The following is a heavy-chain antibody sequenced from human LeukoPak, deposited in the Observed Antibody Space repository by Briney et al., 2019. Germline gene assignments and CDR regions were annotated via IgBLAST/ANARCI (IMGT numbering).Heavy chain of an antibody. J-gene: IGHJ4*02. Sequence: GGSLRLSCAASRFTFISFGMSWVRQALGKGLEWVSSISGSGVSTYYADSVKGRFTISRDNSKNTLYLQMNSLRAEDTAVYYCAKLLDGAGTGSWGQGTLVTVSS. CDR1: RFTFISFG. CDR3: AKLLDGAGTGS. V-gene: IGHV3-23*01. CDR2: ISGSGVST. D-gene: IGHD3-10*01.